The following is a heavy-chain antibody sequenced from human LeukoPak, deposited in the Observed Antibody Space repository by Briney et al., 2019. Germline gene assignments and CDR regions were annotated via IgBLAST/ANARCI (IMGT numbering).Heavy chain of an antibody. V-gene: IGHV4-39*01. Sequence: SETLSLTCTVSGGSISSSSYYWGWIRQPPGKGLEWIGSIYYSGSTYYNPSLKSRVTISVDTSKNQFSLKLNSVTAADTAAYYCASPLGYCGSTNCYGDYWGQGTLVTVSS. D-gene: IGHD2-2*01. CDR2: IYYSGST. CDR3: ASPLGYCGSTNCYGDY. CDR1: GGSISSSSYY. J-gene: IGHJ4*02.